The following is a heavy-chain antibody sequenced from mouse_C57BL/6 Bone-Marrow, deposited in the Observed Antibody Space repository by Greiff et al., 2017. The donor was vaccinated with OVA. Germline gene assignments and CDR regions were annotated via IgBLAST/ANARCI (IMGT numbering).Heavy chain of an antibody. Sequence: EVKLVESGPGLVKPSQSLSLTCSVTGYSITSGYYWNWIRQFPGNKLEWMGYISYDGSNNYNPSLKNRISITRDTSKNQFFLKLNSVTTEDTATYYCASRGYYYGSSHYWYFDVWGTGTTVTVSS. CDR2: ISYDGSN. J-gene: IGHJ1*03. CDR3: ASRGYYYGSSHYWYFDV. D-gene: IGHD1-1*01. CDR1: GYSITSGYY. V-gene: IGHV3-6*01.